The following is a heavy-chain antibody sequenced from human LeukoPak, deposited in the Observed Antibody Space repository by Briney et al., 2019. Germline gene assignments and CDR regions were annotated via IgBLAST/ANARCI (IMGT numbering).Heavy chain of an antibody. CDR2: IWYDGSKT. CDR1: GFTFSTHG. Sequence: GGSLRLSCVASGFTFSTHGMHWVRQAPGKGLEWVALIWYDGSKTYYADSVKGRFTISRDKSENTLYLEMNSLKDEDTAVYYCVKDPGGSYLFDSWGQGTLVTVSS. CDR3: VKDPGGSYLFDS. J-gene: IGHJ4*02. V-gene: IGHV3-30*02. D-gene: IGHD3-16*01.